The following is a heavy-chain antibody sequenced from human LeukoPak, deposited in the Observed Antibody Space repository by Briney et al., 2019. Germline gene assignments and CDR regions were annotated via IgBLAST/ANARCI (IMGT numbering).Heavy chain of an antibody. D-gene: IGHD5-18*01. J-gene: IGHJ4*02. CDR1: AFTFGTYV. CDR3: ARGGPGYSYGAALDY. Sequence: GGSLRLSCAASAFTFGTYVVHWVRQAPGKGLEWMALISYDGRYKYYADSVKGRFTISRDNSKNTLYFQMDNLRTDDTVVYYCARGGPGYSYGAALDYWGQGTLVTVSS. CDR2: ISYDGRYK. V-gene: IGHV3-30*04.